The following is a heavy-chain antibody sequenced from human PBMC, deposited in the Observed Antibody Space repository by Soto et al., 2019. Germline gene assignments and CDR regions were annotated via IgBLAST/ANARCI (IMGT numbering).Heavy chain of an antibody. CDR1: GGSINNNNYY. CDR2: VSYTGTT. CDR3: ASQNLDVPAFFDY. D-gene: IGHD1-1*01. J-gene: IGHJ4*02. V-gene: IGHV4-39*01. Sequence: QLQLQESGPGLVKPSETLSLTCTVSGGSINNNNYYWGWVRQPPGKGLEWIGSVSYTGTTYYSPSLRSRVITSIDTARNQFSLKLASVSSADTDVYYCASQNLDVPAFFDYWGQGTLVTVSS.